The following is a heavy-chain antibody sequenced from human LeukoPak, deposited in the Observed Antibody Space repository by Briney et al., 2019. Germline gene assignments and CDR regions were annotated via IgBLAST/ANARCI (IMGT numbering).Heavy chain of an antibody. Sequence: SVKVSCKASGGTFSSYAISWVRQAPGQGLEWMGGIIPIFGTANYAQKFQGGVTITADESTSTAYMELSSLRSEDTAVYYCARPHQYCSSTSCYLWFDYWGQGTLVTVSS. J-gene: IGHJ4*02. CDR3: ARPHQYCSSTSCYLWFDY. D-gene: IGHD2-2*01. CDR1: GGTFSSYA. V-gene: IGHV1-69*13. CDR2: IIPIFGTA.